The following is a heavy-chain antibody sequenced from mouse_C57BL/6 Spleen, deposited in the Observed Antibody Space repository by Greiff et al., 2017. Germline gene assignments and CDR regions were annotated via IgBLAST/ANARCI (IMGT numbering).Heavy chain of an antibody. D-gene: IGHD2-4*01. CDR3: ARHGNDYDVGFGY. CDR1: GFSLTSYG. CDR2: IWSDGST. J-gene: IGHJ3*01. Sequence: QVQLKQSGPGLVAPSQSLSITCTVSGFSLTSYGVHWVRQPPGKGLEWLVVIWSDGSTTYNSALKSRLSISKDNSKSQVFLKMNSLQTDDTAMYYCARHGNDYDVGFGYWGHGTLVTVSA. V-gene: IGHV2-6-1*01.